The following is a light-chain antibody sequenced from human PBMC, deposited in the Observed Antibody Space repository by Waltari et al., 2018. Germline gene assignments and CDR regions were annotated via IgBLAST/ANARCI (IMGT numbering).Light chain of an antibody. V-gene: IGLV3-1*01. CDR2: RDK. CDR3: QAWDSSTVV. Sequence: SYELTQPPSVSVSPGQTASITCSGDKLGNKYASWYRQKPGQSPVVVIYRDKRRPSVFPGLFAGSNSGNTATLTISGTQAMDEADYYCQAWDSSTVVFGGGTKLTVL. J-gene: IGLJ2*01. CDR1: KLGNKY.